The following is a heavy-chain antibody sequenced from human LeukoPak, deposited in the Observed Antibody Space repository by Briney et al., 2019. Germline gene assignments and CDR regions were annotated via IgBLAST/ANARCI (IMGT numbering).Heavy chain of an antibody. CDR2: IYSGGNT. CDR3: AKVGVGSTWFDP. Sequence: GGSLRLSCAVSGFTVSSDYMSWVRQAPGKGLEWVSIIYSGGNTHYADSVKGRFTISRDNSKNTLYLQMNSLRAEDSAMYYCAKVGVGSTWFDPWGQGTLVTVSS. V-gene: IGHV3-53*01. J-gene: IGHJ5*02. D-gene: IGHD3-10*01. CDR1: GFTVSSDY.